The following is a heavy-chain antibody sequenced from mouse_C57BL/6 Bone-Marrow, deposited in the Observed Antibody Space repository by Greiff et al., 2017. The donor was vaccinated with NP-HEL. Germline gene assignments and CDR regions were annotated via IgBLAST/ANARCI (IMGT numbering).Heavy chain of an antibody. Sequence: EVKLMESGGGLVQPGGSLSLSCAASGFTFTDYYMSWVRQPPGKALEWLGFIRNKANGYTTEYSASVKGRFTISRDNSQSILYLQMNALRAEDSATYYCARYNDTFAYWGQGTLVTVSA. CDR3: ARYNDTFAY. V-gene: IGHV7-3*01. CDR2: IRNKANGYTT. D-gene: IGHD2-3*01. J-gene: IGHJ3*01. CDR1: GFTFTDYY.